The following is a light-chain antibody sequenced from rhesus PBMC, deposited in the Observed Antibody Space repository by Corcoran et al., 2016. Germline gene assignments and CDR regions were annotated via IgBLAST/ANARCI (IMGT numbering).Light chain of an antibody. CDR2: YAN. V-gene: IGKV1-32*02. Sequence: DIQMSQSPSSLSASVGDRVTITCRASQGISSYLNWYQQKPGKSPKLLIYYANSLASGVPSRFSGSGSGTEFTLNISSLQPEDFATYYCQQGNSNPTFGQGTKVEIK. CDR1: QGISSY. CDR3: QQGNSNPT. J-gene: IGKJ1*01.